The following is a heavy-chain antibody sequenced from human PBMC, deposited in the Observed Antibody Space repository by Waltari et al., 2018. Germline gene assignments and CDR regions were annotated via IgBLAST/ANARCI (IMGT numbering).Heavy chain of an antibody. CDR3: ARGSGYYYDSSGYYCFDY. Sequence: QVQLQQWGAGLLKPSETLSLTCAVYGGSFSGYYWSWIRQPPGTGLEWIGEINHSGSTNYNPSLKSRVTISVDTSKNQFSLKLSSVTAADTAVYYCARGSGYYYDSSGYYCFDYWGQGTLVTVSS. D-gene: IGHD3-22*01. CDR1: GGSFSGYY. V-gene: IGHV4-34*01. J-gene: IGHJ4*02. CDR2: INHSGST.